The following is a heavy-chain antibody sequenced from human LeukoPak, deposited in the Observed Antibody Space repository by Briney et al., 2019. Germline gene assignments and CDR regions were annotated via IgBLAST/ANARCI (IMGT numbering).Heavy chain of an antibody. CDR2: ISAYNGNT. Sequence: ASVKVSCKASGYTFTSHGISWVRQAPGQGLEWMGWISAYNGNTNYAQKLQGRVTMTTDTSTSTAYMELRSLRSDDTAVYYCARDLPIDDYLDGDAFDIWGQGTMVTVSP. J-gene: IGHJ3*02. D-gene: IGHD5-24*01. CDR1: GYTFTSHG. CDR3: ARDLPIDDYLDGDAFDI. V-gene: IGHV1-18*01.